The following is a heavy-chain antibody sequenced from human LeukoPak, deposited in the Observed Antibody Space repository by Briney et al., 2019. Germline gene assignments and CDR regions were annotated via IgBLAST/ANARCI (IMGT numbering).Heavy chain of an antibody. V-gene: IGHV1-18*04. CDR1: GYTFTTYG. CDR3: ARVFCGSTSCYNSFDP. Sequence: ASVKVSCKASGYTFTTYGVTWVRQAPGQGFEWMGWMNTYNGHTNYAPKLQGRVTMTTDTSTNTAYMDLRSLRFDDTAVYYYARVFCGSTSCYNSFDPWGQGTQVTVSS. J-gene: IGHJ5*02. CDR2: MNTYNGHT. D-gene: IGHD2-2*01.